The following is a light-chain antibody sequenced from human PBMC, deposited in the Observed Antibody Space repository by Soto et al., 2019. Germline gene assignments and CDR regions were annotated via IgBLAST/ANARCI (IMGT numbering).Light chain of an antibody. CDR1: PSVSSSY. V-gene: IGKV3-20*01. CDR3: QQYGSSGT. J-gene: IGKJ1*01. CDR2: GAS. Sequence: ASPSVSSSYLAWYQQKPGQGPRLLIYGASSRATGIPDRFSGSGSGTDFTLTISRLEPEDFAVYYCQQYGSSGTFGQGTKVDIK.